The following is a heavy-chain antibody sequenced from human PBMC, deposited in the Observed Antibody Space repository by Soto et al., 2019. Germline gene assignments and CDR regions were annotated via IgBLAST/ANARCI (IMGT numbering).Heavy chain of an antibody. Sequence: QVQLVESGGGVVQPGRSLRLSCAASGFTFSSYAMHWVRQAPGKGLEWVTVISYDGGNKYYADSVKGRFTISRDNSKNTLYVQMNSVRIEDTAVYYCAREAEAFDHWGQGTLVTVSS. CDR2: ISYDGGNK. CDR3: AREAEAFDH. CDR1: GFTFSSYA. V-gene: IGHV3-30-3*01. J-gene: IGHJ4*02.